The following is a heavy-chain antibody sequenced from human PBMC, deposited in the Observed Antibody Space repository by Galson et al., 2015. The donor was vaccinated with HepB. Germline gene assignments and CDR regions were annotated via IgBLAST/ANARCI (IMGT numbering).Heavy chain of an antibody. Sequence: SLRLSCAASGFTFSSDSMNWVRQARGKGLEWVSYISSSSSNMYYADSVKGRFTISRDNAKNSLYLQMNSLRDEDTAVYYCARLTTVVVPYIGYWGQGTLVTVSS. D-gene: IGHD4-23*01. CDR2: ISSSSSNM. CDR3: ARLTTVVVPYIGY. CDR1: GFTFSSDS. V-gene: IGHV3-48*02. J-gene: IGHJ4*02.